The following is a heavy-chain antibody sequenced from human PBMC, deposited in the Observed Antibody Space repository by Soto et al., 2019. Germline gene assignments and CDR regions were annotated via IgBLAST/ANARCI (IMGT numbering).Heavy chain of an antibody. CDR1: GGSVRSTSHF. Sequence: SETLSLTCTVSGGSVRSTSHFWIWIRHPPGEGLEWIGYIYYSGSTNYNPSLKSRVSMSVDTSKNQFSLKLASVTAADTAVYYCARDRYSNSPFFDYWGQGALVTVSS. D-gene: IGHD6-6*01. CDR3: ARDRYSNSPFFDY. CDR2: IYYSGST. J-gene: IGHJ4*02. V-gene: IGHV4-61*01.